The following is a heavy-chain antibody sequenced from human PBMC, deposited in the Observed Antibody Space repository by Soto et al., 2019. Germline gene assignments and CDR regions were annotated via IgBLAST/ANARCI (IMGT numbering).Heavy chain of an antibody. V-gene: IGHV1-2*04. Sequence: ASVKVSCKASGYTFTGYYMHWVRQAPGQGLEWMGWIKPNSGGTNYAQKFQGWVTMTRDTSISTAYMELSRLRSDDTAVYYCARDARLGSSSWSEPEEPPYYYYGMDVWGQGTTVTVSS. D-gene: IGHD6-13*01. J-gene: IGHJ6*02. CDR1: GYTFTGYY. CDR2: IKPNSGGT. CDR3: ARDARLGSSSWSEPEEPPYYYYGMDV.